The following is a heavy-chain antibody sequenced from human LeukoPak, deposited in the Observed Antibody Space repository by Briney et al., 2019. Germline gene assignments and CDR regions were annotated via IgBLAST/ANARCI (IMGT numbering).Heavy chain of an antibody. CDR2: INQDGSEK. CDR3: ATDRGWRTSGYYLYYFEY. V-gene: IGHV3-7*01. D-gene: IGHD3-3*01. J-gene: IGHJ4*02. Sequence: GGSLRLSCATSGFSFNNDWMDWVRQAPGKGLEWVANINQDGSEKNCLDSVKGRFTISRDNTMNSLYLQMSSLRAEDTAVYYCATDRGWRTSGYYLYYFEYWGQGTLVTYSS. CDR1: GFSFNNDW.